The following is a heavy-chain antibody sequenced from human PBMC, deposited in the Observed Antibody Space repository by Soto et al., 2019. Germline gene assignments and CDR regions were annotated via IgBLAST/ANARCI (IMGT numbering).Heavy chain of an antibody. CDR3: AQLLLYGDYIHFDY. CDR2: FDPEDGET. J-gene: IGHJ4*02. CDR1: GYTLTELS. V-gene: IGHV1-24*01. Sequence: ASVKVSCKVSGYTLTELSMHWVRQAPGKGLEWMGGFDPEDGETIYAQKFQGRVTMTEDTSTDTAYMELSSLRSEDTAVYYCAQLLLYGDYIHFDYWGQGTLVTVSS. D-gene: IGHD4-17*01.